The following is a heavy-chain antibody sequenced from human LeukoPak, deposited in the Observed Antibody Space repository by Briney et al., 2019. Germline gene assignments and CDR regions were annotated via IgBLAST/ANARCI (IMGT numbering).Heavy chain of an antibody. CDR1: GGTFSSYA. Sequence: SVKVSCKASGGTFSSYAISWVRQAPGQGLEGMGGIIPIFGTANYAQKFQGRVTITTDESTSTAYMELSSLRSEDTAVYYCARDTFWGMIGSMDVWGKGTTVTVSS. J-gene: IGHJ6*03. CDR2: IIPIFGTA. V-gene: IGHV1-69*05. CDR3: ARDTFWGMIGSMDV. D-gene: IGHD2-8*01.